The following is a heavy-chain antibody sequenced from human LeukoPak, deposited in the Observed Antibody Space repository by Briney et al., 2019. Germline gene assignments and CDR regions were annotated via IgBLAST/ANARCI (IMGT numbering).Heavy chain of an antibody. CDR2: ISSYNGKT. D-gene: IGHD3-16*01. CDR1: GYTFTSYG. CDR3: ARDITVVSLASIGFDY. Sequence: ASVKVSCKASGYTFTSYGLSWVRQAPGEGLEWMGWISSYNGKTNYAQQFQGRLTMATDTSTSTAYMELRSLTSDDTAVYYCARDITVVSLASIGFDYWSQGTVVTVSS. V-gene: IGHV1-18*01. J-gene: IGHJ4*02.